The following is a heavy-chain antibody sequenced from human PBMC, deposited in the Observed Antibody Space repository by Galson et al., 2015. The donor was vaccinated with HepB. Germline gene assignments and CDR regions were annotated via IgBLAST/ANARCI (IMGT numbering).Heavy chain of an antibody. CDR2: MNTNTGKP. CDR3: ARSPLRFLDWLPYYDYYYMDV. V-gene: IGHV7-4-1*02. D-gene: IGHD3-3*01. Sequence: SVKVSCKASGYTFTDYVVNWVRQAPGLGLEWMGWMNTNTGKPTYAPGFAGRFVFSLDTSVTTAYLQISSLETDDTAVYYCARSPLRFLDWLPYYDYYYMDVGGEGTTVTVSS. J-gene: IGHJ6*03. CDR1: GYTFTDYV.